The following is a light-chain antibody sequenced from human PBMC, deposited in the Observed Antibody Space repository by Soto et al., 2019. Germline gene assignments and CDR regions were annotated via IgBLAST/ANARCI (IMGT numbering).Light chain of an antibody. J-gene: IGLJ1*01. V-gene: IGLV2-14*01. CDR1: SSDVGGYNY. Sequence: QSVLTQPASVSGSPGQSITISCTGTSSDVGGYNYVSWYQQHPGKAPKLMIYAVSNRPSGVSNRFSGSKSGNTASLTISGLQAEDEADYYCSSYTSSSKNVFGTGTKLTVL. CDR2: AVS. CDR3: SSYTSSSKNV.